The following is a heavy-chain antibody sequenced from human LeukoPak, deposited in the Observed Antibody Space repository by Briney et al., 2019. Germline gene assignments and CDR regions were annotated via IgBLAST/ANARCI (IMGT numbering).Heavy chain of an antibody. Sequence: PGGSLRLSCAASGFTFSSYWMHWVRQAPGKGLEWVSGINWNGDNTAYADSVRGRFTISRDNAKNSLYLQMNSLRAEDTALYYCFVMGATITPDYWGQGTLVTVSS. CDR1: GFTFSSYW. CDR3: FVMGATITPDY. J-gene: IGHJ4*02. CDR2: INWNGDNT. D-gene: IGHD5-12*01. V-gene: IGHV3-20*04.